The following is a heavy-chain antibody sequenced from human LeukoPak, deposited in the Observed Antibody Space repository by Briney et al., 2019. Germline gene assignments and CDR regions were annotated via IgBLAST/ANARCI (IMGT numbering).Heavy chain of an antibody. CDR3: AREGDYYDSSGYYNPNFDY. CDR2: ISSSGSTI. CDR1: GFTFSSYE. Sequence: PGGSLRLSCAASGFTFSSYEMNWVRQAPGKGLEWVSYISSSGSTIYYADSVKGRFTISRDNAKNSLYLQMNSLRAEDTAVYYCAREGDYYDSSGYYNPNFDYWGQGTLVTVSS. V-gene: IGHV3-48*03. D-gene: IGHD3-22*01. J-gene: IGHJ4*02.